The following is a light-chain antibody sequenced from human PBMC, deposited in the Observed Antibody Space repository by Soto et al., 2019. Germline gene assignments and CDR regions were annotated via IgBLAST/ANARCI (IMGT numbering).Light chain of an antibody. CDR2: DVS. CDR3: CSYAGSYTYV. Sequence: QSALTQPRSVSGSPGQSVTISCTGTSSDVGGYNYVSWYQQHPGKAPKLMIYDVSKRPSGVPDRFSGSKSGNTASLTICGLQAEDEADYYCCSYAGSYTYVFGPGTKVTVL. V-gene: IGLV2-11*01. J-gene: IGLJ1*01. CDR1: SSDVGGYNY.